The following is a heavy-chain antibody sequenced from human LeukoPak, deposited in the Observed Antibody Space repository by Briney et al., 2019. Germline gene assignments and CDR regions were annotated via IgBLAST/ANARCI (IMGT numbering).Heavy chain of an antibody. V-gene: IGHV3-30*18. Sequence: QPGRSLRLSCAASGFTFSSYGMHWVRQAPGKGLEWEAVISYDGSDKYYADSVKGRFTISRDNSKNTLYLQMNSLRAEDTAVYYCAKDGYSSGWYSKPANFDYWGQGTLVTVSS. CDR3: AKDGYSSGWYSKPANFDY. D-gene: IGHD6-19*01. CDR2: ISYDGSDK. CDR1: GFTFSSYG. J-gene: IGHJ4*02.